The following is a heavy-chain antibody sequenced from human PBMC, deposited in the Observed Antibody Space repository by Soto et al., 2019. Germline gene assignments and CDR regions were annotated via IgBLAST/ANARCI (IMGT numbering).Heavy chain of an antibody. Sequence: QVQLQESGPGLVKPSGTLSLTCAVSGASISSNNWWSWVRQSPGKGLEWVGEIYYLGQTNYNPSLGSRVTISMDTSNNQFSLTLTSVTAADTAMYFCARDRLERSPYHYNYGVDVWGHGTSVTVSS. CDR1: GASISSNNW. CDR3: ARDRLERSPYHYNYGVDV. J-gene: IGHJ6*02. D-gene: IGHD1-1*01. CDR2: IYYLGQT. V-gene: IGHV4-4*02.